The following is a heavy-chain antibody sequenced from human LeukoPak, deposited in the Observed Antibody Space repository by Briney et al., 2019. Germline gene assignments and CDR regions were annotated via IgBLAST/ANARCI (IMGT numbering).Heavy chain of an antibody. CDR1: GFTFSSYA. CDR3: AIDQRTSSIKGAFDI. V-gene: IGHV3-23*01. J-gene: IGHJ3*02. D-gene: IGHD2-2*01. Sequence: GGSLRLSCAASGFTFSSYAMTWVRQAPGKGLEWVSGISASGGSTYYAASVEGRFTVSRDKSRNTLSLQMDSLGAEDTAVYYCAIDQRTSSIKGAFDIWGQGTMVTVSS. CDR2: ISASGGST.